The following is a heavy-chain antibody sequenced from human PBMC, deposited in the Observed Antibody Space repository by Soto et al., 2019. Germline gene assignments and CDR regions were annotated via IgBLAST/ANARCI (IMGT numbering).Heavy chain of an antibody. D-gene: IGHD3-22*01. CDR2: IYYSGST. CDR1: GASITSSSYF. V-gene: IGHV4-39*07. J-gene: IGHJ4*02. Sequence: SETLSLTCTISGASITSSSYFWGWIRQPPGKGLEWIGYIYYSGSTFYNPSLKSRVTISVDTSKTQFSLKLNSVTAADTAVYYCARSHPDSIYYYDSSGYFDYWAQRTLVTVSS. CDR3: ARSHPDSIYYYDSSGYFDY.